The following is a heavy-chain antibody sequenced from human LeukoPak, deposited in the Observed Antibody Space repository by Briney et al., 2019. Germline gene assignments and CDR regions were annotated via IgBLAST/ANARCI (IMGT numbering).Heavy chain of an antibody. V-gene: IGHV4-4*07. CDR2: IYTSGIT. CDR1: GGLNVSGFY. Sequence: PSETLSLTCTVSGGLNVSGFYWSWIRQPAGKGLEWIGRIYTSGITNYNPYLKSRVTISADTSKNQFFLKLSSVTAADTAVYYCARVPGVRSSSFVHGFDIWGQGTSVTVSS. CDR3: ARVPGVRSSSFVHGFDI. D-gene: IGHD6-6*01. J-gene: IGHJ3*02.